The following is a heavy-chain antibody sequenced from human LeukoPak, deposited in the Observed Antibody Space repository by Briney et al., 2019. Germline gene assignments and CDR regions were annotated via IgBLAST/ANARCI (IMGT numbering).Heavy chain of an antibody. D-gene: IGHD3-9*01. J-gene: IGHJ4*02. CDR3: AKRDVYYDTLTGYYTLRGFDY. Sequence: GGSLRLSCAASGFTFSSYAMSWVRQAPGKGLEWVSAISGSGGSTYYADSVKGRFTISRDNSKNTLYLQMNSLRAEDTAVYYCAKRDVYYDTLTGYYTLRGFDYWGQGTLVTVSS. V-gene: IGHV3-23*01. CDR1: GFTFSSYA. CDR2: ISGSGGST.